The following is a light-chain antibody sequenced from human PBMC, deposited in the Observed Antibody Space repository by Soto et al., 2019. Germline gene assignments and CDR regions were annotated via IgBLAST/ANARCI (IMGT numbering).Light chain of an antibody. CDR2: DVN. J-gene: IGLJ2*01. CDR1: SRDIGAYNF. V-gene: IGLV2-14*03. Sequence: QSALTQPASVSGSPGQSITISCTGTSRDIGAYNFVSWYQQHPGKAPKLMLYDVNIRPAGVSNRFSGSKSGNTASLTISWLQAEDEADYYCTSWTTSTTMIFGGGTKVTVL. CDR3: TSWTTSTTMI.